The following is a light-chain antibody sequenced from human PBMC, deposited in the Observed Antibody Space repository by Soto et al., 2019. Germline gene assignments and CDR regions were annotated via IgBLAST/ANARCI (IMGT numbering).Light chain of an antibody. Sequence: QSALTQPASVSGSPGQSITISCTGTSSDVGGYNYVSWYQQHPGKAPKLMIYDVIKRPSGVSNRFSGSKSGNTASLTISGLQAEDEADYYCGSYSSYNTPVVFGGGTKLTVL. CDR1: SSDVGGYNY. CDR3: GSYSSYNTPVV. J-gene: IGLJ2*01. CDR2: DVI. V-gene: IGLV2-14*01.